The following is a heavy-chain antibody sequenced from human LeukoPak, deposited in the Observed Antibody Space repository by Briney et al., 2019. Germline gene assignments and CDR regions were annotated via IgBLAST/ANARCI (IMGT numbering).Heavy chain of an antibody. V-gene: IGHV3-9*01. CDR3: ARSELGYYYYYMDV. CDR1: GFTFDDYA. J-gene: IGHJ6*03. Sequence: PGRSLRLSCAASGFTFDDYAMHWVRQAPGKGLEWVSGITWDSVSIDYADSVKGRFTISRDNAKNSLFLQMNSLRAEDTGVYYCARSELGYYYYYMDVWGKGTTVTVSS. D-gene: IGHD7-27*01. CDR2: ITWDSVSI.